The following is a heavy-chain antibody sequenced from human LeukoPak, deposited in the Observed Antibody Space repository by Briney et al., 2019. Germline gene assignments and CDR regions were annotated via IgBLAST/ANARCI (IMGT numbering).Heavy chain of an antibody. D-gene: IGHD5-24*01. CDR3: ARRHRWLQFPDY. V-gene: IGHV1-2*02. CDR1: GYTFTGYY. Sequence: ASVKVSCKASGYTFTGYYMHWVRQAPGQGLEWMGWINPNSGGTNFAQKFQGRVTMTRDTSISTAYMELSRLRSDDTAVYYCARRHRWLQFPDYWGQGTLVTVSS. J-gene: IGHJ4*02. CDR2: INPNSGGT.